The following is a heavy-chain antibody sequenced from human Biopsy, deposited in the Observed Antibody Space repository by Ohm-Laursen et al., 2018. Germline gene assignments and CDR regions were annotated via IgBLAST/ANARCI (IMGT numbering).Heavy chain of an antibody. D-gene: IGHD5-12*01. CDR2: INQSGST. J-gene: IGHJ6*02. CDR3: ARGGGYFKLDV. Sequence: PSQTLSLTCTVNGDSSSGYFWNCIRQPPGKGLEWIGEINQSGSTKYNPSLKRRATLSADSSNSQFSLRVISATAADTAIYYCARGGGYFKLDVWGQGTTVTVSS. V-gene: IGHV4-34*01. CDR1: GDSSSGYF.